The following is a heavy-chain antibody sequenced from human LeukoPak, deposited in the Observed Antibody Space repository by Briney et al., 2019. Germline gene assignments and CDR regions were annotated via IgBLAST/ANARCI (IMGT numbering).Heavy chain of an antibody. Sequence: PGGSLRLSCAASGFTFSDYYMSWIRQAPGKGLEWVSYISSSGSTIYYADSVRGRFTISRDNAKNSLYLQMNSLRAEDTAVYYCARPNRDYDFWSGPSRGGMDVWGQGTTVTVSS. CDR2: ISSSGSTI. CDR3: ARPNRDYDFWSGPSRGGMDV. V-gene: IGHV3-11*01. CDR1: GFTFSDYY. D-gene: IGHD3-3*01. J-gene: IGHJ6*02.